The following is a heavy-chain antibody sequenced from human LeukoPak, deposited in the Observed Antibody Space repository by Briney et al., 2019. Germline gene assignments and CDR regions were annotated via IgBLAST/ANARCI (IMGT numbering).Heavy chain of an antibody. V-gene: IGHV3-9*03. CDR2: ISWNSGSI. J-gene: IGHJ4*02. D-gene: IGHD4-17*01. CDR3: AKDLSRRVTVTRAFDY. CDR1: GFTFDDYA. Sequence: GGSLRLSCAASGFTFDDYAMHWVRQAPGKGLEWVSGISWNSGSIGYADSVKGRFTISRDNAKNSLYLQMNSLRAEDMVLYYCAKDLSRRVTVTRAFDYWGQGTLVTVSS.